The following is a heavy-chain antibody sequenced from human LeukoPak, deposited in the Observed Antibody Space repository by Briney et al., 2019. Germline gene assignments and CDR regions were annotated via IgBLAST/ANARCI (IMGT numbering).Heavy chain of an antibody. CDR3: ARRGKGYQLLFGFFDY. D-gene: IGHD2-2*01. J-gene: IGHJ4*02. CDR2: ISAYNGNT. V-gene: IGHV1-18*01. Sequence: GASVKVSCKASGYTFTSYGISWVRQAPGQGLEWMGWISAYNGNTNYAQKLQGRVTMTTDTSTSTAYMELRSLRSDDTAVYYCARRGKGYQLLFGFFDYWGQGTLVTVSS. CDR1: GYTFTSYG.